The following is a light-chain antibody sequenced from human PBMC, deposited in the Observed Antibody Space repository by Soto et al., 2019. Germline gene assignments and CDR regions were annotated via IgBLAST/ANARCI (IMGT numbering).Light chain of an antibody. V-gene: IGLV1-51*01. CDR3: ATWDSSLSGVV. CDR2: DND. CDR1: SSNIPNNY. Sequence: QSVLTQPPSVSAAPGQRVTISCSGSSSNIPNNYVSLYQQLPGTGPKLLIYDNDKRPSGIPDRFSGSKSGTAATLGVTGLQTGYEADYYCATWDSSLSGVVFGGGTKLTVL. J-gene: IGLJ2*01.